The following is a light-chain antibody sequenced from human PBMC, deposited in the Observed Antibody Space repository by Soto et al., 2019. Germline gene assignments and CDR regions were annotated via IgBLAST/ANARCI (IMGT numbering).Light chain of an antibody. CDR3: QQANSFPLT. CDR1: QGISGW. V-gene: IGKV1D-12*01. Sequence: IPMTRSPSSVSASLGDRVTITCRASQGISGWLAWYQQKPGEAPKLLIYAASTLQSGVPSRFSGSGSGTDFTLTINSLQPEDFATYYCQQANSFPLTFGQGTRLEIK. J-gene: IGKJ5*01. CDR2: AAS.